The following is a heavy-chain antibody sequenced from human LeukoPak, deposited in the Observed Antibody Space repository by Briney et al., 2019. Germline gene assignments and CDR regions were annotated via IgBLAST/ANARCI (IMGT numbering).Heavy chain of an antibody. J-gene: IGHJ4*02. CDR3: ARGTWFGEPNFDY. Sequence: GGSLRLSCAASGFTFSSYAMSWVRQAPGKGLEWVSYISSSGSTIYYADSVKGRFTISRDNAKNSLYLQMNSLRAEDTAVYYCARGTWFGEPNFDYWGQGTLVTVSS. CDR1: GFTFSSYA. D-gene: IGHD3-10*01. V-gene: IGHV3-48*03. CDR2: ISSSGSTI.